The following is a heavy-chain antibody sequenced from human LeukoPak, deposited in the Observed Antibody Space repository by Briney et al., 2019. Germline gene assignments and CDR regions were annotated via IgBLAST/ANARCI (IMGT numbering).Heavy chain of an antibody. D-gene: IGHD3-22*01. J-gene: IGHJ6*03. CDR2: IYYSANT. Sequence: SETLSLTCTVSGGSISSYYWSWIRQPPGKGLEWIGYIYYSANTNYNPSLKSRVTISLDTSKNQFSLKLSSVTAADTAVYCCGRERRYDGSMDVWGKGTTVTISS. CDR3: GRERRYDGSMDV. CDR1: GGSISSYY. V-gene: IGHV4-59*01.